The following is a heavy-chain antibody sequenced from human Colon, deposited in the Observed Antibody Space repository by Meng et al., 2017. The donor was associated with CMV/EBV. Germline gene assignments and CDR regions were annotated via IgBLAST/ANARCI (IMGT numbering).Heavy chain of an antibody. D-gene: IGHD2/OR15-2a*01. CDR3: ARQDFVIVRAAFNWFDP. Sequence: GSLRLSCAVYGGSFSGYYWSWIRQPPGKGLEWIGEINHSGSTNYNPSLKSRVTISVDTSQNQFSLELKSVTASDTAVYYCARQDFVIVRAAFNWFDPWGQGTLVTVSS. CDR2: INHSGST. J-gene: IGHJ5*02. CDR1: GGSFSGYY. V-gene: IGHV4-34*01.